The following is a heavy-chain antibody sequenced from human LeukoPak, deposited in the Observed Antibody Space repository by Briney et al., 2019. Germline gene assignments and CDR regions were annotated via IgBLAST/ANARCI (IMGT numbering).Heavy chain of an antibody. CDR3: AKDWVASSWFNWFDP. Sequence: PGGSLRLSCAASGFTFSSYAMSWVRQAPGKGLEWVSAISGSGGSTYYADSVEGRFTISRDNSKNTLYRQMNSLRAEDTAVYYCAKDWVASSWFNWFDPWGQGTLVTVSS. J-gene: IGHJ5*02. CDR1: GFTFSSYA. CDR2: ISGSGGST. V-gene: IGHV3-23*01. D-gene: IGHD6-13*01.